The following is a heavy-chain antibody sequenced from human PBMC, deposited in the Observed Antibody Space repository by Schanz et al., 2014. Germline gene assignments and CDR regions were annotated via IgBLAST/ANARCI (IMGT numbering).Heavy chain of an antibody. CDR2: ISGSGDNT. CDR3: ARGGATRFDY. V-gene: IGHV3-23*04. J-gene: IGHJ4*02. CDR1: GLTFSNHA. D-gene: IGHD1-26*01. Sequence: EVQLVESGGGLVQPGGSLRLSCAASGLTFSNHAMSWVRQAPGKGLEWVSAISGSGDNTFYADSVRGRFTISRDNAKNSLYLQMNSLRDEDTAVYYCARGGATRFDYWGQGTLVTVSS.